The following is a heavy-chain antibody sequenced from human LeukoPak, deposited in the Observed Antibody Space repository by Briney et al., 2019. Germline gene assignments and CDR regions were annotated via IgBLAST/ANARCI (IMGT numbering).Heavy chain of an antibody. CDR2: IDQHGREK. D-gene: IGHD3-3*02. CDR3: ARDIRPFDY. CDR1: GFSFSSHW. Sequence: PGGSLRLSCAASGFSFSSHWMSWVRQAPGKGLEWLANIDQHGREKHYVYSVKGRFTISRANAKNSLYLQMNSLRGEDTAVYYCARDIRPFDYWGQGTLVTVSS. V-gene: IGHV3-7*05. J-gene: IGHJ4*02.